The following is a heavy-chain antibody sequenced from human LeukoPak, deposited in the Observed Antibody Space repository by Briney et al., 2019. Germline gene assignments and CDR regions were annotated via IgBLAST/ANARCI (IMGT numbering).Heavy chain of an antibody. CDR3: ARSELVGYSGYDLDY. Sequence: GGSLRLSCAVSGFTFSDYSMSWVRQAPGKGLEWISYISSRGTAMYYADSVKGRFSISRDNAKKSLYLQMNSLRAEDTAGYYCARSELVGYSGYDLDYWGQGTLVTVSS. J-gene: IGHJ4*02. CDR2: ISSRGTAM. CDR1: GFTFSDYS. D-gene: IGHD5-12*01. V-gene: IGHV3-11*01.